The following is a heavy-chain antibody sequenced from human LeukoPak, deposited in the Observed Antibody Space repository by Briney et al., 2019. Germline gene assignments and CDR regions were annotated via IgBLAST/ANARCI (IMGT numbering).Heavy chain of an antibody. CDR3: ARVVGSVNSIRFDP. CDR2: TSSSGNT. CDR1: GDSISYFY. J-gene: IGHJ5*02. Sequence: PSETLSLTCSVSGDSISYFYWSWIRQAAGKGLEWIGRTSSSGNTDYNASLKSRVTMSVDTSKNQLSLKVISVTAADTAVYYCARVVGSVNSIRFDPWGQGTLVTVSS. D-gene: IGHD1-26*01. V-gene: IGHV4-4*07.